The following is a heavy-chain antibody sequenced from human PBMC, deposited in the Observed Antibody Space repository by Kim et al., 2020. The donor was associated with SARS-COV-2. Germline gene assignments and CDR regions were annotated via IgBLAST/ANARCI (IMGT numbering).Heavy chain of an antibody. CDR1: GFRFSDYY. V-gene: IGHV3-11*01. Sequence: GGSLRLSCAASGFRFSDYYMSWIRQAPGKGLEWVSHVSSSGGTIYYADSVKGRFTISRDNAKNSLYLQMNSLGVEDTAIYYCARAEWLGRGYFQHWGQGTLVTVSS. D-gene: IGHD6-19*01. CDR3: ARAEWLGRGYFQH. CDR2: VSSSGGTI. J-gene: IGHJ1*01.